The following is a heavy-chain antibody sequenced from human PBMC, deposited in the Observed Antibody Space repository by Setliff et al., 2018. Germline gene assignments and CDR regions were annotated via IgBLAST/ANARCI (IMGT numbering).Heavy chain of an antibody. CDR3: VKDVVGYSSTWPKRDYFDY. CDR2: ISDTAIGI. V-gene: IGHV3-23*01. J-gene: IGHJ4*02. CDR1: GFTFNTYA. Sequence: GGSLRLSCAASGFTFNTYAMSWVRQPPGKGLEWVSSISDTAIGIYYAGSVRGRFTISRDNSKKTLYLQMNSLRAEDTAVYYCVKDVVGYSSTWPKRDYFDYWGQGTLVTVS. D-gene: IGHD6-13*01.